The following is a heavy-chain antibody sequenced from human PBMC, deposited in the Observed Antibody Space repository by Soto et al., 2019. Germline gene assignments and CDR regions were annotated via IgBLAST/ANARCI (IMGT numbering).Heavy chain of an antibody. CDR2: LTRTGTT. D-gene: IGHD2-15*01. CDR1: GFSFSDYS. CDR3: AKRATTVPTPGNYFDC. V-gene: IGHV3-23*01. J-gene: IGHJ4*02. Sequence: EVQLLESGGGLIHPGESLRLSCVAFGFSFSDYSMTWVRQGPGRGLECVATLTRTGTTFYADSVKGRFTISRDNSRNTLSLQMYSLRAEDTARYYCAKRATTVPTPGNYFDCWGQGTLVTVSS.